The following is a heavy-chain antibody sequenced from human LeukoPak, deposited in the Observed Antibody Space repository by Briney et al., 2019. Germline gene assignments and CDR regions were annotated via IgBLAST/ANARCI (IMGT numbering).Heavy chain of an antibody. CDR2: INWNGGST. CDR3: ARDVLYDSSGYYSDY. V-gene: IGHV3-20*04. D-gene: IGHD3-22*01. CDR1: GFTFSSYW. J-gene: IGHJ4*02. Sequence: QPGGSLRLSCAASGFTFSSYWMSWVRQAPGKGLEWVSGINWNGGSTGYADSVKGRFTISRDNTKNSLYLQMNSLRAEDTALYYCARDVLYDSSGYYSDYWGQGTLVTVSS.